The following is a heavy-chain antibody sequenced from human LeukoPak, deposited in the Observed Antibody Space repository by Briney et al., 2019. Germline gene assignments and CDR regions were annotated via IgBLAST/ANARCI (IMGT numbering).Heavy chain of an antibody. V-gene: IGHV4-59*01. CDR1: GGSISSYY. D-gene: IGHD3-10*01. J-gene: IGHJ4*02. CDR3: ARPRYGSGNPFDY. CDR2: IYYSGST. Sequence: SETLSLTCTVSGGSISSYYWSWIRQPPGKGLEWIRYIYYSGSTNYNPSLKSRVTISGDTSKNQLSLKLSSVTAADTAVYYCARPRYGSGNPFDYWGQGTLVTVSS.